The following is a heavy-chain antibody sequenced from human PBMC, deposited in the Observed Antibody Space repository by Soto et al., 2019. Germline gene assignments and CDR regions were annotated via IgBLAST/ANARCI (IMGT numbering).Heavy chain of an antibody. CDR1: GGPISSGGYY. Sequence: KTSETLSLTCTVSGGPISSGGYYWSWIRQHPWKGLEWIGYIYYSGSTYYNPSLKSRVTISVDTSKNQFSLKLSSVTAADTAVYYCARDEQMVRGVNWFDPWGQGXLVTVYS. J-gene: IGHJ5*02. V-gene: IGHV4-31*03. CDR3: ARDEQMVRGVNWFDP. CDR2: IYYSGST. D-gene: IGHD3-10*01.